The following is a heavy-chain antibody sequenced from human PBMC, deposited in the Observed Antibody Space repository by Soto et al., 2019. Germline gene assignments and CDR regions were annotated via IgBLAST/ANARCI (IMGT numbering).Heavy chain of an antibody. V-gene: IGHV3-23*01. CDR2: ISSGGVST. CDR1: GFTFSFYA. D-gene: IGHD4-17*01. J-gene: IGHJ2*01. Sequence: EMQLLESGGGLVQPGGSLRLSCAASGFTFSFYAMSWVRQAPGKGPEWVSGISSGGVSTYYADSVKGRFTISRDNSKNTLYLQMSSLRAEDAAVYYCAKDPDYGDLHCYFDLWGRGTLVTVSS. CDR3: AKDPDYGDLHCYFDL.